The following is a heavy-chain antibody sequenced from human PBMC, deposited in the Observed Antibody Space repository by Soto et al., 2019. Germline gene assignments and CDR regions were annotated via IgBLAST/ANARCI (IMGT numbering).Heavy chain of an antibody. CDR3: ARGGEGVLRFLEWLFPFDY. D-gene: IGHD3-3*01. CDR2: IYYSGST. V-gene: IGHV4-39*01. Sequence: SETLSLTCTVSGGSISSSSYYWGWIRQPPGKGLEWIGSIYYSGSTYYNPSLKSRVTISVDTSKNQFSLKLSSVTAADTAVYYCARGGEGVLRFLEWLFPFDYWGQGTLVTVSS. CDR1: GGSISSSSYY. J-gene: IGHJ4*02.